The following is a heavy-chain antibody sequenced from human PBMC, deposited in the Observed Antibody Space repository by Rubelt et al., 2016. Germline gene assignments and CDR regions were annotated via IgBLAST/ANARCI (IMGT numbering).Heavy chain of an antibody. CDR1: GGTFSSYA. D-gene: IGHD4-17*01. J-gene: IGHJ6*03. Sequence: QVQLVQSGAEVKKPGSSVKVSCKASGGTFSSYAISWVRQAPGQGLEWMGRIIPILGIANYAQHFPGRVTITADESPSTAYMELSSLRSEDTAVYYCASQTTVTTSYYYYMDVWGKGTTVTVSS. CDR2: IIPILGIA. CDR3: ASQTTVTTSYYYYMDV. V-gene: IGHV1-69*09.